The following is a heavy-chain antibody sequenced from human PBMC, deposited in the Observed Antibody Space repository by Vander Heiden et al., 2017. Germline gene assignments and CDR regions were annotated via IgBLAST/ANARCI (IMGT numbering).Heavy chain of an antibody. J-gene: IGHJ4*02. D-gene: IGHD6-19*01. CDR3: AKGLGSGFDY. V-gene: IGHV3-9*01. CDR2: IIWNSGSI. Sequence: EVQLVESGGGLVQPGRSLRLSCAASGFTFDDYAMHWVRQAPGKGLEWVSGIIWNSGSIGYADSVKGRFTISRDNAKNSLYLQMNSLRAEDTALYYCAKGLGSGFDYWGQGTLVTVSS. CDR1: GFTFDDYA.